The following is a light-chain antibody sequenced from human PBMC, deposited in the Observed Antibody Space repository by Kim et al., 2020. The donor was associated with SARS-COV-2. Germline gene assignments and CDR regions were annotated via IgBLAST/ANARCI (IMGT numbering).Light chain of an antibody. CDR1: QSISTY. J-gene: IGKJ2*01. CDR3: LQSYSPPYT. CDR2: AAS. Sequence: SASVGDRVTITCRASQSISTYLNWYQQKPGKAPKLLIYAASSLQSGVPSRFSGSGSGTDFTLTINSLQLEDFATYSCLQSYSPPYTFGQGTKLEIK. V-gene: IGKV1-39*01.